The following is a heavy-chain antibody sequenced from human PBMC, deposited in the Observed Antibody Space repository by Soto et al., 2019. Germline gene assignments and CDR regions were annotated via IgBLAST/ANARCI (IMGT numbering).Heavy chain of an antibody. D-gene: IGHD3-22*01. CDR2: IDSGGST. V-gene: IGHV3-23*01. CDR3: AKDTYYYSTTGYYIFDN. J-gene: IGHJ4*02. CDR1: EFSFTNYG. Sequence: GGSLRLSCAASEFSFTNYGVSWVRQAPGEGQGLRRGLEWVSYIDSGGSTYYADSVKGRFTISRDNSKSTLYLQMNSLRAEDTAVYYCAKDTYYYSTTGYYIFDNWGQGTLVTVSS.